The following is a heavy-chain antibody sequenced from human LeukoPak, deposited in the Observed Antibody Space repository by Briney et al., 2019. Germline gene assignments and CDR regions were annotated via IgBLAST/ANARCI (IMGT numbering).Heavy chain of an antibody. Sequence: PGGSLRLSCAASGFTFSSYSMNWVRQAPGEGLEWVSSISSSTSYIYYADSVKGRFTISRDNAKNSLYLQMNSLRAEDTAVYYCARDGQWLVREGFAYWGQGTLVTVSS. CDR2: ISSSTSYI. D-gene: IGHD6-19*01. J-gene: IGHJ4*02. CDR1: GFTFSSYS. V-gene: IGHV3-21*01. CDR3: ARDGQWLVREGFAY.